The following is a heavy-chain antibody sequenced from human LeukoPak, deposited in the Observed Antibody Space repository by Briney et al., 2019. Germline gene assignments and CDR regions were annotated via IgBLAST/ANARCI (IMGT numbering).Heavy chain of an antibody. CDR3: ARDLREAFSVTTSFEYYHYGMDV. CDR1: GFTFSSYW. CDR2: INSDGSST. Sequence: GGSLRLSCAASGFTFSSYWMHWVRQAPGKGLVWVSRINSDGSSTSYADSVKGRFTISRDNAKNTLYLQMNSLRAEDTAVYYCARDLREAFSVTTSFEYYHYGMDVWGQGTTVTVSS. V-gene: IGHV3-74*01. D-gene: IGHD4-17*01. J-gene: IGHJ6*02.